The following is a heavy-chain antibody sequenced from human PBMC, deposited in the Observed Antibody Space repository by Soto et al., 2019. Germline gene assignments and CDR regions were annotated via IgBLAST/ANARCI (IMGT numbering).Heavy chain of an antibody. D-gene: IGHD3-10*01. Sequence: ASVKVSCKASGYIFTNHGMSWVRQAPGQGLEWMGWISAYNGNTNYAQKFQGRVTMTTDRSTSTVYLELRGLRSDDTAVYYCASSRSYSDYNWFDPWGQGTVVTVSS. CDR2: ISAYNGNT. CDR1: GYIFTNHG. V-gene: IGHV1-18*04. CDR3: ASSRSYSDYNWFDP. J-gene: IGHJ5*02.